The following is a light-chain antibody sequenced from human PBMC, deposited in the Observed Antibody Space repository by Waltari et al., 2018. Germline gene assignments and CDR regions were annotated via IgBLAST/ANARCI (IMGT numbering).Light chain of an antibody. CDR1: QSISRT. CDR2: AAS. CDR3: QHYLRLPVT. V-gene: IGKV3-20*01. J-gene: IGKJ1*01. Sequence: EIVLTQSPGTMSFSPGERATLSCRASQSISRTLVWYQKKPGQAPRLLIYAASTSATGIPDRFSGSGSGTDFSLTISRLEPEDFAVYYCQHYLRLPVTFGQGTKVEIK.